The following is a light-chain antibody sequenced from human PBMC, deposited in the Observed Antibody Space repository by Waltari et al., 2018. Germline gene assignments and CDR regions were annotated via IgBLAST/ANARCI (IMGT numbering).Light chain of an antibody. V-gene: IGKV1-5*03. CDR2: RTS. Sequence: DVQMTQSPSTLSASVGDRVTITCRASQSSTNWLAWYQQKPGKAPKLLIYRTSNLESGVPSRFSGSGSGTEFTLTISSLQADDFATYYCQHYGTLWTFGQGTKVEVQ. CDR3: QHYGTLWT. J-gene: IGKJ1*01. CDR1: QSSTNW.